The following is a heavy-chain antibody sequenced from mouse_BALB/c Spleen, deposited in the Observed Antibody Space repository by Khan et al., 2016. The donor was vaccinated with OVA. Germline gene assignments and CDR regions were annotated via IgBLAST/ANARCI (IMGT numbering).Heavy chain of an antibody. V-gene: IGHV3-2*02. CDR2: INYSGST. Sequence: VQLQQSGPGLVKPSQSLSLTCTVTGYSITSEYAWNWIQQFPGNKLERMGYINYSGSTRFNPSLKSRTFITRDTSKNQFFLLLNSVTTEDTATYYCTRKDYYDYDPFPYWGQGTLVTVSA. CDR1: GYSITSEYA. CDR3: TRKDYYDYDPFPY. D-gene: IGHD2-4*01. J-gene: IGHJ3*01.